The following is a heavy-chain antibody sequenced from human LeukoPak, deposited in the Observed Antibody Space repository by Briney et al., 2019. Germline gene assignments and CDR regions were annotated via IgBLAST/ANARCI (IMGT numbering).Heavy chain of an antibody. Sequence: GGSLRLSCAASGFTFSNYAMTWVRQAPGKGLEWVSAISGSGGSTYYADSVKGRFTISRDNSKNTLYLRMNSLRAEDTAVYYCAKDHSGYSYGSYNWFDPWGQGTLVTVSS. J-gene: IGHJ5*02. CDR2: ISGSGGST. CDR3: AKDHSGYSYGSYNWFDP. CDR1: GFTFSNYA. D-gene: IGHD5-18*01. V-gene: IGHV3-23*01.